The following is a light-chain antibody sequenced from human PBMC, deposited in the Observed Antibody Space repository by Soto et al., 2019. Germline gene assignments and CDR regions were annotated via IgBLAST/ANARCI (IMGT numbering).Light chain of an antibody. J-gene: IGKJ1*01. CDR2: DAS. CDR3: QQRGSWPPT. V-gene: IGKV3-11*01. CDR1: QSVSSF. Sequence: ELVLTQSPATLSVSPGERATLSCRASQSVSSFLAWYQQRPGQAPRLLIYDASNRASGIPARFSGSGSGTDFTLTISSLEPEDFAVYYCQQRGSWPPTFGQGTKVDI.